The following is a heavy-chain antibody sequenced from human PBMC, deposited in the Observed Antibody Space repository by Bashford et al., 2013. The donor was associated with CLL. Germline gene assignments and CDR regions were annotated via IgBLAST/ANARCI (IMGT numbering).Heavy chain of an antibody. Sequence: SVKVSCKASGLTFSDSTVQWVRQVRGQRLEWMGWIVVGSENKNYAQKFQDRVIFTRDMSTRTAYMELTGLRSGDTAVYYCAAEILTGYFENNYFGMDVWGQGTTVTVSS. D-gene: IGHD3-9*01. CDR3: AAEILTGYFENNYFGMDV. CDR1: GLTFSDST. V-gene: IGHV1-58*01. CDR2: IVVGSENK. J-gene: IGHJ6*02.